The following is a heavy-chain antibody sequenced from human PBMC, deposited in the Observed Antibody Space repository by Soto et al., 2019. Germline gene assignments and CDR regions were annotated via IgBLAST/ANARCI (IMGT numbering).Heavy chain of an antibody. D-gene: IGHD2-15*01. V-gene: IGHV1-18*01. J-gene: IGHJ2*01. CDR3: ARCYCSVGSCYTCWHFDL. CDR1: GYTFNNYG. Sequence: QVQLVQSGAEVKKPGASVKVSCKASGYTFNNYGISWVRQAPGQGLEWMGWIGPYNCKTDHAQNFQGRVTMTTYTSTNTAYMELRSLRSDDTALYYRARCYCSVGSCYTCWHFDLWGRGTLVTVSS. CDR2: IGPYNCKT.